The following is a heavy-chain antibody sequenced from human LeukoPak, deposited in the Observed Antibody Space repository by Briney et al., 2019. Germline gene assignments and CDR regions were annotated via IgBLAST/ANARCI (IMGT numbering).Heavy chain of an antibody. CDR3: VRGAASGSYYGLGV. D-gene: IGHD1-26*01. J-gene: IGHJ6*02. Sequence: GGSLRLSCAASGFTFSDSTMHWVRQASGKGLEWVGRIRNKANNYATAYATSVKGRFTLSRDDSENTAYLQVNSLKTEDTALYYCVRGAASGSYYGLGVWGQGATVTVSS. CDR1: GFTFSDST. V-gene: IGHV3-73*01. CDR2: IRNKANNYAT.